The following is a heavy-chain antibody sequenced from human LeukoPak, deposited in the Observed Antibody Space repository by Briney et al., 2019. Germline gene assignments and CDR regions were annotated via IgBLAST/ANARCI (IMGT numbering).Heavy chain of an antibody. J-gene: IGHJ5*02. CDR3: ARERLWFGELSSWFDP. CDR2: IYYSGST. V-gene: IGHV4-59*01. Sequence: SETLSLTCTVSGGSISSYYWSWIRQPPGKGLEWIGNIYYSGSTNYNPSLKSRVTISVDTSKNQFSLKLSSVTAADTAVYYCARERLWFGELSSWFDPWGQGTLVTVSS. D-gene: IGHD3-10*01. CDR1: GGSISSYY.